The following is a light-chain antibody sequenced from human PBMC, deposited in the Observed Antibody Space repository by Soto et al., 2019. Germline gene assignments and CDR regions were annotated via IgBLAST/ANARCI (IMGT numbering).Light chain of an antibody. V-gene: IGKV3D-15*01. Sequence: TQSPGTRSLSKGERATLSCRVSQSVSSSSLAWYQQRPGQAPRLLIYGAFTRATGIPERFSGSGSGTEFTLTISSLQSEDFAVYYCQQYANWPKTFAQGTKVDIK. CDR1: QSVSSS. CDR2: GAF. CDR3: QQYANWPKT. J-gene: IGKJ1*01.